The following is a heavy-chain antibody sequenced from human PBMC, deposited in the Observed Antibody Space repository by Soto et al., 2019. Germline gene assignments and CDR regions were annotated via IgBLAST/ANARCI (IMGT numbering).Heavy chain of an antibody. CDR1: GGTFSSYT. CDR3: ARDKQWPVRFGWFDP. CDR2: ISAYNGNT. V-gene: IGHV1-18*01. Sequence: GASVKVSCKASGGTFSSYTISWVRQAPGQGLEWMGWISAYNGNTNYAQKLQGRVTMTTDTSTSTAYMELRSLRSDDTAVYYCARDKQWPVRFGWFDPWGQGTLVTVSS. D-gene: IGHD6-19*01. J-gene: IGHJ5*02.